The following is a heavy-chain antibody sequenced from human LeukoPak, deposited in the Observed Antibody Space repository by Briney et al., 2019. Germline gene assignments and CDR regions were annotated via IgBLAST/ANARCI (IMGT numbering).Heavy chain of an antibody. CDR3: ASLILSTVATVTTGDFDL. D-gene: IGHD4-17*01. J-gene: IGHJ2*01. CDR1: GFPFSSYW. CDR2: IKQDGSEK. V-gene: IGHV3-7*01. Sequence: GGSLRLSCAASGFPFSSYWMTWVRQAPGKGLEWVANIKQDGSEKYYVDSVKGRFTISRDNAKNSLYLQMNSLRAEDTAVYYCASLILSTVATVTTGDFDLWGRGTLVTVSS.